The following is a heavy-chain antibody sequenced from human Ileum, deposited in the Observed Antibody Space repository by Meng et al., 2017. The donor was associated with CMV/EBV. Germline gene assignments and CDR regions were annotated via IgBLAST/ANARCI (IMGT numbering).Heavy chain of an antibody. Sequence: SGGSSSSGGYYWSWIRQHPGKGLEWIGYIYYSGSTYNNPSIKSRVTISVDTSENKFSLKLSSVTAADTAVYYCARAPYSSSGWFDPWGQGTLVTVSS. V-gene: IGHV4-31*02. D-gene: IGHD6-6*01. CDR1: GGSSSSGGYY. J-gene: IGHJ5*02. CDR3: ARAPYSSSGWFDP. CDR2: IYYSGST.